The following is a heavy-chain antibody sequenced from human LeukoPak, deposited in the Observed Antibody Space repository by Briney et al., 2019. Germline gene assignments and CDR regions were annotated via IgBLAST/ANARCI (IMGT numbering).Heavy chain of an antibody. J-gene: IGHJ4*02. CDR3: ATDLSLQKQWLVFDY. V-gene: IGHV1-24*01. CDR1: GYTLTELS. Sequence: ASVKVSCKVSGYTLTELSMHWVRQAPGKGLEWMGGFDPEDGETIYAQKSQGRVTMTEDTSTDTAYMELSSLRSEDTAVYYCATDLSLQKQWLVFDYWGQGTLVTVSS. D-gene: IGHD6-19*01. CDR2: FDPEDGET.